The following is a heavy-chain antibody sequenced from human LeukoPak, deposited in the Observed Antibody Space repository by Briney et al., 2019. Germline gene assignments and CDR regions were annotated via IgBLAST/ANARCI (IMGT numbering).Heavy chain of an antibody. CDR3: ARAKTGYFDY. CDR2: IGTAGDT. Sequence: GGSLRLSCAASGFTFSSYDMHWVRQAPGKGLEWVSAIGTAGDTYYPGSVKGRFTTSRENAKNSLYLQMNSLRAGDTAVYYCARAKTGYFDYWGQGTLVTVSS. CDR1: GFTFSSYD. J-gene: IGHJ4*02. V-gene: IGHV3-13*01.